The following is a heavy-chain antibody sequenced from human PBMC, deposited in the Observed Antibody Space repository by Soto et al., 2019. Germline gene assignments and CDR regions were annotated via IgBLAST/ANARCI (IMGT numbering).Heavy chain of an antibody. CDR1: GGSISSSSYY. Sequence: SETLSLTCTVFGGSISSSSYYRGWIRQPPGKGLEWIGSIYYSGSTYYNPSLKSRVTISVDTSKNQFSLKLSSVTAADTAVYYCARAPRGNYGYPSYFDYWGQGTLVTVSS. D-gene: IGHD3-10*01. CDR2: IYYSGST. V-gene: IGHV4-39*07. J-gene: IGHJ4*02. CDR3: ARAPRGNYGYPSYFDY.